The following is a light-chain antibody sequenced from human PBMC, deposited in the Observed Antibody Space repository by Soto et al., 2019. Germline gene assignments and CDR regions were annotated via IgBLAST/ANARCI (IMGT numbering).Light chain of an antibody. Sequence: EIVMTQSPYTLFVSPGGGATLSCRVSQSIRSNLAWYQQRPGQAPRLLIYGASSRATGIPDRFSGSGSGTDFILTISRLEPEDFAVYYCQQYGRSPWTFGQGTKVDIK. CDR1: QSIRSN. CDR2: GAS. CDR3: QQYGRSPWT. J-gene: IGKJ1*01. V-gene: IGKV3-20*01.